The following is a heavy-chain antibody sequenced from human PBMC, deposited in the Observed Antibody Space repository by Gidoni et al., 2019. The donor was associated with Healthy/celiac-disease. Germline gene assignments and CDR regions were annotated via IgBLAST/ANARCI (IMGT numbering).Heavy chain of an antibody. Sequence: EVQLFESGGGLVQPGGSLGRPCAAHGSPFSSYAMCWVRQAPGKGLAWVSASSGSGGSTYYADSGKGRFTISRDNSKNTLYLQMNSLRAEDTAVYYCAKDVFQRVRSSSPTYYFDYWGQGTLVTVSS. D-gene: IGHD6-6*01. CDR3: AKDVFQRVRSSSPTYYFDY. J-gene: IGHJ4*02. CDR2: SSGSGGST. CDR1: GSPFSSYA. V-gene: IGHV3-23*01.